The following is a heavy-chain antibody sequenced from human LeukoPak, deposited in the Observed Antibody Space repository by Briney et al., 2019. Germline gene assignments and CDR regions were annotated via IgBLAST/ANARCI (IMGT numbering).Heavy chain of an antibody. CDR3: AREDLIAATGIDY. Sequence: SQTLSLTCAISGDSVSSNRAAWNWIRQSPSRGLEWLGRTYYRSQYYNDYAESVKSRITINPDTSKNQFSLQLNSVTPEDTAVYYCAREDLIAATGIDYWGQGILVTVSS. D-gene: IGHD6-13*01. J-gene: IGHJ4*02. CDR1: GDSVSSNRAA. V-gene: IGHV6-1*01. CDR2: TYYRSQYYN.